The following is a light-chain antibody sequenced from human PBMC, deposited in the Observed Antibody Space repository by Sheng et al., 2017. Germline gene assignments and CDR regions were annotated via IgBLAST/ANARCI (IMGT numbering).Light chain of an antibody. J-gene: IGKJ1*01. Sequence: EIVLTQSPATLSLSPGERGTLSCRASQSVGSSLAWYQQKPGQSPRLLIYESFNRANGIPARFSGSGSGTDFTLTISSLEPEDFAVYFCQQRYSWPPTFGQGTKVE. CDR2: ESF. CDR1: QSVGSS. V-gene: IGKV3-11*01. CDR3: QQRYSWPPT.